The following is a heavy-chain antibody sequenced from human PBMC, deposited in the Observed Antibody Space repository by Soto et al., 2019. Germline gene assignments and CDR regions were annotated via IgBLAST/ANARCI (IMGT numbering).Heavy chain of an antibody. CDR1: GYTFTGYY. CDR2: INPNSGGT. D-gene: IGHD1-1*01. Sequence: ASVKVSCKASGYTFTGYYMHWVRQAPGQGLEWMGWINPNSGGTNYAQKFQGRVTMTRDTSITTAYMELSRLRSGDTAVYYCARGPATAKPEGVDFWGQGTLVTVSS. V-gene: IGHV1-2*02. J-gene: IGHJ4*02. CDR3: ARGPATAKPEGVDF.